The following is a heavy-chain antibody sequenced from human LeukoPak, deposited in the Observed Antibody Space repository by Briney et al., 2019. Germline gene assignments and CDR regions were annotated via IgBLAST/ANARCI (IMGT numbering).Heavy chain of an antibody. J-gene: IGHJ6*02. Sequence: GGSLRLSCAASGFTSSSYSMNWVRQAPGKGLEWVSYISGSSSTIYYADSVKGRFTISRDNAKNSLYLQMNSLRDEDTAVYYCARLGGYYSVYYYGMDVWGQGTTVTVSS. CDR1: GFTSSSYS. V-gene: IGHV3-48*02. CDR2: ISGSSSTI. D-gene: IGHD1-26*01. CDR3: ARLGGYYSVYYYGMDV.